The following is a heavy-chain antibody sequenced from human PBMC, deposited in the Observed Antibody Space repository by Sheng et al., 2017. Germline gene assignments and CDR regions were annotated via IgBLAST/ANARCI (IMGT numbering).Heavy chain of an antibody. CDR1: GYTFTSYG. CDR2: ISANNGDT. V-gene: IGHV1-18*01. J-gene: IGHJ4*02. D-gene: IGHD5-12*01. Sequence: QVQLVQSGAEVKKPGASVKVSCKASGYTFTSYGISWARQAPGQGLEWVGWISANNGDTDYAQKLQGRVTMTTDTSTTTAYMELRSLRSDDTAIYYCARGRELWLPNSFDYWGQGTLVTVSS. CDR3: ARGRELWLPNSFDY.